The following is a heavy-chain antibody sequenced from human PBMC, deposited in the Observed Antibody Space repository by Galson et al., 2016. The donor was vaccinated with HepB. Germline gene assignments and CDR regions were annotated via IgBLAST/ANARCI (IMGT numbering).Heavy chain of an antibody. Sequence: SLRLSCAASGFTFSSYGMQWVRQAPGKGLEWVAVISSDGSSKYYTDSVKGRFTISRDNSKNTLFLQMNSLRPEDTAVYYCSWYFHYWGQGSLVTVSS. CDR3: SWYFHY. D-gene: IGHD6-13*01. CDR1: GFTFSSYG. CDR2: ISSDGSSK. J-gene: IGHJ4*02. V-gene: IGHV3-30*03.